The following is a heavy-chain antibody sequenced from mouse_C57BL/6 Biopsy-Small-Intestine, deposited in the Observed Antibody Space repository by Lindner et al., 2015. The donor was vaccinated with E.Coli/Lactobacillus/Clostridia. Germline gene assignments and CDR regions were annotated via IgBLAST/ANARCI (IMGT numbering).Heavy chain of an antibody. CDR2: ISSGSSTI. J-gene: IGHJ4*01. CDR1: GFTFSDYG. CDR3: ARPIYYGYDGYYVMDY. V-gene: IGHV5-17*01. Sequence: VQLQESGGGLVKPGGSLKLSCAASGFTFSDYGMHWVRQAPEKGLEWVAYISSGSSTIYYADTVKGRFTISRDNAKNTLFLQMTSLRSEDTAMYYCARPIYYGYDGYYVMDYWGQGTSVTVSS. D-gene: IGHD2-2*01.